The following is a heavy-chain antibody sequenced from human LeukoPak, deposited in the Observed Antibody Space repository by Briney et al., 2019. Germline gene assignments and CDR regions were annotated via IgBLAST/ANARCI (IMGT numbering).Heavy chain of an antibody. CDR1: GGSISSYY. V-gene: IGHV4-4*07. CDR3: ARSPPYYDFWSGYYFDY. J-gene: IGHJ4*02. CDR2: IYTSGST. D-gene: IGHD3-3*01. Sequence: SETPSLTCTVSGGSISSYYWSWIRQPAGKGLEWIGRIYTSGSTNYNPSLKSRVTMSVDTSKNQFSLKLSSVTAADTAVYYCARSPPYYDFWSGYYFDYWGQGTLVTVSS.